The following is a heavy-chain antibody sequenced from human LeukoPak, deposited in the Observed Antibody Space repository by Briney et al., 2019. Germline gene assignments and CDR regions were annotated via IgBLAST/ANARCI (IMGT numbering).Heavy chain of an antibody. V-gene: IGHV3-23*01. Sequence: GGSLRLSCAASGFTFSSYAMSWVRQAPGKGLEWVSAISGSGGSTYYADSVKGRFTISRDNSKNTLYLQMNSLRAEDTAVYFCAGRHCSGGGCYFAGADPFDYWGQGTLVTVSS. CDR1: GFTFSSYA. D-gene: IGHD2-15*01. J-gene: IGHJ4*02. CDR3: AGRHCSGGGCYFAGADPFDY. CDR2: ISGSGGST.